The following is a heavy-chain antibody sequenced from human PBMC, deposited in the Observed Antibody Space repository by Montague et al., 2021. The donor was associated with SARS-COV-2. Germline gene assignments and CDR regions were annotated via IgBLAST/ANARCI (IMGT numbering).Heavy chain of an antibody. CDR1: RFTFSSYW. CDR2: INSDGSST. D-gene: IGHD6-13*01. Sequence: SLRLSCAASRFTFSSYWMHWVRQAPGKGLVWVSRINSDGSSTSYADSVKGRFTISRDNAKNTLYLQMNSLRAEDTAVYYCARDLEGIAAAGTGGFDYWGQGTLVTVSS. J-gene: IGHJ4*02. V-gene: IGHV3-74*01. CDR3: ARDLEGIAAAGTGGFDY.